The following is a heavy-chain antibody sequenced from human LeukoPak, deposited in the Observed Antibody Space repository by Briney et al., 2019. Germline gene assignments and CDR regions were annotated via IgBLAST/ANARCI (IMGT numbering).Heavy chain of an antibody. CDR1: GGTFSSYT. V-gene: IGHV1-69*02. CDR3: ARTLSSFLEWLSYYYYGMDV. J-gene: IGHJ6*02. Sequence: SVKVSCKASGGTFSSYTISWVRQAPGQGLEWMGRIIPILGIANYAHKFQGGVTITADKSTSTAYMELSSLRSEDTAVYYCARTLSSFLEWLSYYYYGMDVWGQGTTVTVSS. CDR2: IIPILGIA. D-gene: IGHD3-3*01.